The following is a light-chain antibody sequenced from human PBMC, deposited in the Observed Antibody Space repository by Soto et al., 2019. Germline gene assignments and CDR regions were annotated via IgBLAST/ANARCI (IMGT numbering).Light chain of an antibody. CDR2: AAS. CDR1: QGISNF. J-gene: IGKJ4*01. V-gene: IGKV1-27*01. CDR3: QKYNSAPSLT. Sequence: DIQMTQSPSSLSASVGDRVSITCRASQGISNFLAWYQHKPGKVPKLLIYAASTLQSGVPSRFXGSGSGTDFTLTISSLQPEDVATYYCQKYNSAPSLTFGGGTKVEIK.